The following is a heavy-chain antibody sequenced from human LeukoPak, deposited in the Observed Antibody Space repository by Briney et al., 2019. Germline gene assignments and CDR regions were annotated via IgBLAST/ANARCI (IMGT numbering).Heavy chain of an antibody. Sequence: SGTLCLTCTVSGGSISSYYWSWIRQPPGRGLEWIVYIYNSGSTNYNPSLKSRVTISVDTSKNQFSLKLSSVTAADTAVYYCASGYDFWSGYYKYWGQGTLVTVSS. J-gene: IGHJ4*02. V-gene: IGHV4-4*09. CDR2: IYNSGST. CDR1: GGSISSYY. D-gene: IGHD3-3*01. CDR3: ASGYDFWSGYYKY.